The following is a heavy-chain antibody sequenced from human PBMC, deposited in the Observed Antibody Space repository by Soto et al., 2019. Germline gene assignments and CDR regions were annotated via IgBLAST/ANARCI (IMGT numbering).Heavy chain of an antibody. CDR1: GFDFSTFG. J-gene: IGHJ4*02. Sequence: LRLSCAASGFDFSTFGMNWVRQAPGKGLEWVSFLSPSYPYTSYADSVKGRFTISGDNAKNTLYLQMNSLRAEDTAVYYCARDNDILTGLLDYWGQGTLVTVS. D-gene: IGHD3-9*01. CDR2: LSPSYPYT. CDR3: ARDNDILTGLLDY. V-gene: IGHV3-21*01.